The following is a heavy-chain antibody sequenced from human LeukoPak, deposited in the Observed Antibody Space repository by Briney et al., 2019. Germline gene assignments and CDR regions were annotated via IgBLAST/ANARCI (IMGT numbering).Heavy chain of an antibody. CDR2: VHSDGRST. Sequence: PGGSLRLSCAASGXTFSNYWVHWVRQAPGKGLVWVSRVHSDGRSTTYADSVKGRFTISRDNAKNTLYLQMNSLRVEDTAVYYCARGGTYSFDYWGQGTLVTVSS. J-gene: IGHJ4*02. V-gene: IGHV3-74*01. CDR3: ARGGTYSFDY. CDR1: GXTFSNYW. D-gene: IGHD1-26*01.